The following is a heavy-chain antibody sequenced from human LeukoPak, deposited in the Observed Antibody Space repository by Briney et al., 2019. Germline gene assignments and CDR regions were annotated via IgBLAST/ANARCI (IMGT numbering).Heavy chain of an antibody. CDR3: ARGLVPAAVVDY. CDR1: GFTVSSNY. CDR2: IYSGGST. V-gene: IGHV3-66*01. Sequence: GGSLRLSCAASGFTVSSNYMSWVRQAPGKGLEWVSVIYSGGSTYYADSVKGRSTISRDNSKNTLYLQMNSLRAEDTAVYYCARGLVPAAVVDYWGQGTLVTVSS. D-gene: IGHD2-2*01. J-gene: IGHJ4*02.